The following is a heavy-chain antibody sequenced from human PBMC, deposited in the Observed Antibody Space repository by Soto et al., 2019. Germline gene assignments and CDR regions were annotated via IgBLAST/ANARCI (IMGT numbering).Heavy chain of an antibody. D-gene: IGHD6-19*01. V-gene: IGHV1-2*04. CDR1: GYTFTDYY. CDR2: INPNGGGT. Sequence: ASVKVSCKASGYTFTDYYMHWVRQAPGHGLEWMGWINPNGGGTNYAQKFQGWVTMTRDTSISTAYMELSRLKSDDTAVYYCARDGIAVDSIYGTDVWGQGTTVTVSS. J-gene: IGHJ6*02. CDR3: ARDGIAVDSIYGTDV.